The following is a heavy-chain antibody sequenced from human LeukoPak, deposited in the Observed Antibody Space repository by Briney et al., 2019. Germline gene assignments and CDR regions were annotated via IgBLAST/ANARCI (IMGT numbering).Heavy chain of an antibody. V-gene: IGHV4-61*02. J-gene: IGHJ3*02. CDR2: IYTSGST. Sequence: KASETLSLTCTVSGGSISSGSYYWSWIRQPAGKGLEWIGRIYTSGSTNYNPSLKSRVTISLDTSKNQFSLKLSSVTAADTAVYYCAGAYCGGDCYSGRAFDIWGQGTMVTVSS. CDR1: GGSISSGSYY. CDR3: AGAYCGGDCYSGRAFDI. D-gene: IGHD2-21*02.